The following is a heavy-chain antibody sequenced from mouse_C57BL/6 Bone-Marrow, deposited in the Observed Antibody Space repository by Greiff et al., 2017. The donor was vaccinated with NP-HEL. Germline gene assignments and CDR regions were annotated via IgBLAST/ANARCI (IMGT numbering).Heavy chain of an antibody. CDR3: APDGRYFDV. CDR1: GYTFTDYY. CDR2: IYPGSGNT. V-gene: IGHV1-76*01. D-gene: IGHD2-3*01. J-gene: IGHJ1*03. Sequence: VQLQQSGAELVRPGASVKLSCKASGYTFTDYYINWVKQRPGQGLEWIARIYPGSGNTYYNEKFKGKATLTAEKSSSTAYMQLSSLTSEDSAVYFCAPDGRYFDVWGTGTTVTVSS.